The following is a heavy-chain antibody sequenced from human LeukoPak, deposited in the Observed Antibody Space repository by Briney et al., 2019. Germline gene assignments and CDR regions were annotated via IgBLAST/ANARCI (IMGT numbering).Heavy chain of an antibody. CDR2: ISSSSSTI. CDR3: ARVGPFIYYYDSSGYSPSGNDAFDI. D-gene: IGHD3-22*01. Sequence: GGSLRLSCAASGFTFSSYSMNWVRQAPGKGLEWVSYISSSSSTIYYADSVKGRFTISRDNAKNSLYLQMNSLRDEDTAVYYCARVGPFIYYYDSSGYSPSGNDAFDIWGQGTMVTVSS. V-gene: IGHV3-48*02. CDR1: GFTFSSYS. J-gene: IGHJ3*02.